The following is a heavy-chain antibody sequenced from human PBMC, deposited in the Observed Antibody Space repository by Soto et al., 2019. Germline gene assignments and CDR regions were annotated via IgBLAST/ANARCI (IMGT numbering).Heavy chain of an antibody. CDR1: GGSFSGYY. CDR2: INHSGST. CDR3: AKGGWWESQSNTWYYFQY. D-gene: IGHD1-26*01. V-gene: IGHV4-34*01. Sequence: PSETLSLTCAVYGGSFSGYYWSWIRQPPGKGLEWIGEINHSGSTNYNPSLKSRVTISRDNPKNTLYLQMNSLRAEDTAVYYCAKGGWWESQSNTWYYFQYWGQGTPVTVSS. J-gene: IGHJ4*02.